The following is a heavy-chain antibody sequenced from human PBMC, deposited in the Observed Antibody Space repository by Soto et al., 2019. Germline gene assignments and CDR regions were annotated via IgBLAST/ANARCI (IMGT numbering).Heavy chain of an antibody. Sequence: QVQLVQSGAEVKKPGASVKVSCKASGYTFTSYGISWVRQAPGQGLEGMGWISAYNGNTNYAQKLQGRVTMTTDTSPSSAYMELRSLRSEDTAVYYCARDGKDGGVAAAGYGMDVWGQGTTVTGSS. CDR1: GYTFTSYG. CDR2: ISAYNGNT. D-gene: IGHD6-13*01. V-gene: IGHV1-18*01. CDR3: ARDGKDGGVAAAGYGMDV. J-gene: IGHJ6*02.